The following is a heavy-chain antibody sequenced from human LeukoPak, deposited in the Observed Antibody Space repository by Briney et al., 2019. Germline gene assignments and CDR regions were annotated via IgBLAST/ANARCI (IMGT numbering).Heavy chain of an antibody. D-gene: IGHD2-15*01. J-gene: IGHJ5*02. V-gene: IGHV4-39*01. CDR3: ARQLHIVVVVAAWFDP. Sequence: SETLSLTCTVSGGSISSSSYYWGWIRQPPGKGLEGSGSIYYSGSTYYNPSLKSRVTISVDTSKNQFSLKLSSVTAADTAVYYCARQLHIVVVVAAWFDPWGQGTLVTVSS. CDR2: IYYSGST. CDR1: GGSISSSSYY.